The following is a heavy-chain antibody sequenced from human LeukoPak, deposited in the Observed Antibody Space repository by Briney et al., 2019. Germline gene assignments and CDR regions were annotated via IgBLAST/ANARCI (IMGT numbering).Heavy chain of an antibody. Sequence: ASVKVSCKASGGTFSTYAISWVRQAPGQGLEWMGGIVPIFGKPSYAQKFQGRVTITADTSTSTVYMELSSLRSDDTAVYYCAKVGENSGWTPYEGNYYYYMDVWGKGTTVTISS. J-gene: IGHJ6*03. CDR1: GGTFSTYA. CDR2: IVPIFGKP. CDR3: AKVGENSGWTPYEGNYYYYMDV. D-gene: IGHD6-19*01. V-gene: IGHV1-69*06.